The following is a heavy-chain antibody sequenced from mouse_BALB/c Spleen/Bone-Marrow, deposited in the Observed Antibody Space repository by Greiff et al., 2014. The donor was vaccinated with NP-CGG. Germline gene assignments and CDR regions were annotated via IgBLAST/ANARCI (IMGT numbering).Heavy chain of an antibody. CDR1: GYSFTGYY. V-gene: IGHV1S34*01. CDR2: ISCYNGAT. D-gene: IGHD2-2*01. J-gene: IGHJ2*01. Sequence: LVKTGASVKISCKASGYSFTGYYMHWVKQSHGKSPEWIGYISCYNGATSYNQKFKGKATFTVDTSSSTAYMQFNRRKEEEAAVYYWARSGGAYGYDGGYYFDYWGQGTTLTVSS. CDR3: ARSGGAYGYDGGYYFDY.